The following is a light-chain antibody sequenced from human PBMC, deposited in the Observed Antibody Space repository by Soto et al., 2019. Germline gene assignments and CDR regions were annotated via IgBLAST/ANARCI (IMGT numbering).Light chain of an antibody. CDR1: TGAVTSGYY. J-gene: IGLJ3*02. CDR2: SAI. V-gene: IGLV7-43*01. CDR3: LLYYSGDQV. Sequence: QAVVTQEPSLTVSPGGTVTLTCASSTGAVTSGYYPNWFQQKPGQAPRALIYSAINKHSWTPARFSGSLLGGKAALTLSGVQPEDEADYYCLLYYSGDQVFGGGTKLTVL.